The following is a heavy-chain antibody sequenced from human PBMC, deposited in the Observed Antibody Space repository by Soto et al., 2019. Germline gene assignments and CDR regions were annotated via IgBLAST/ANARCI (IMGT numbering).Heavy chain of an antibody. J-gene: IGHJ4*02. CDR1: GGSMINYF. CDR2: IFPSGTT. Sequence: SETLSLTCTVSGGSMINYFCTWIRQTPGKGLEWIGYIFPSGTTYYNPSLRSRVTISIDVSKNQFSLSLRSLTAADTAVYYCARSREFDYWSQGTLVTVSS. CDR3: ARSREFDY. V-gene: IGHV4-4*09.